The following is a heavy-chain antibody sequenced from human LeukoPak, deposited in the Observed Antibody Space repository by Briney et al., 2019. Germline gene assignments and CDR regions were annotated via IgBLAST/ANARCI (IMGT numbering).Heavy chain of an antibody. V-gene: IGHV1-2*02. CDR2: INPNSGGT. CDR3: ARDRGDVWFDP. D-gene: IGHD2-21*02. J-gene: IGHJ5*02. Sequence: ASVKVSCKASGYTFTGYYMHWVRQAPGQGLEWMGWINPNSGGTNYAQKFQGRVTMTRDTSISTAYMELSRLRAEDTAVYYCARDRGDVWFDPWGQGTLVTVSS. CDR1: GYTFTGYY.